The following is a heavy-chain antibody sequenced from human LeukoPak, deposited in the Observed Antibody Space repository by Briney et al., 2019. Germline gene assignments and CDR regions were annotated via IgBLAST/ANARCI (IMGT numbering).Heavy chain of an antibody. J-gene: IGHJ4*02. V-gene: IGHV3-53*01. CDR1: GFTVSSNY. CDR3: AREPPMVQEILD. D-gene: IGHD3-10*01. CDR2: IYSGGST. Sequence: GGSLRLSCAVSGFTVSSNYMSWVRQAPGKGLEWVSLIYSGGSTYYADSVKGRFTISRDNSKNTLYLQMNSLRAEDTAVYYCAREPPMVQEILDWGQGTLVTVSS.